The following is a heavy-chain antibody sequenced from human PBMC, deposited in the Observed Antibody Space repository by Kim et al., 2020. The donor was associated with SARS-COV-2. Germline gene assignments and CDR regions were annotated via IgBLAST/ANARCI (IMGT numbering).Heavy chain of an antibody. CDR2: INAGNGNT. Sequence: ASVKVSCKASGYTFTSYAMHWVRQAPGQRLEWMGWINAGNGNTKYSQKFQGRVTITRDTSASTAYMELSSLRSEDTAVYYCARGPHEESDTAMVRGDAFDIWGQGTMVTVSS. J-gene: IGHJ3*02. CDR3: ARGPHEESDTAMVRGDAFDI. V-gene: IGHV1-3*01. CDR1: GYTFTSYA. D-gene: IGHD5-18*01.